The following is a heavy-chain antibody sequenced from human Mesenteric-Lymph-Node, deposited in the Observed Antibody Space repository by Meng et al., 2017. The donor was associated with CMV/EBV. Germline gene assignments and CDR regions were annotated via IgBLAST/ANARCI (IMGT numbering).Heavy chain of an antibody. Sequence: GESLKISCAASGFTFTRYNMNWVRQAPGKGLEWVSSISSSASHKYYADSVKGRFTISRDNAKNSLYLQMNSLRAEDTAVYYCARGGCSSTSCYRVQHWGQGTLVTVSS. CDR3: ARGGCSSTSCYRVQH. CDR2: ISSSASHK. CDR1: GFTFTRYN. V-gene: IGHV3-21*01. J-gene: IGHJ1*01. D-gene: IGHD2-2*01.